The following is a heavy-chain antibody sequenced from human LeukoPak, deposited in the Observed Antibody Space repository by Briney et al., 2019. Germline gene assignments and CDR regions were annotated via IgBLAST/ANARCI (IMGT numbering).Heavy chain of an antibody. CDR2: FDPEDGET. CDR3: ATSGADYDFWSGYPLDY. J-gene: IGHJ4*02. D-gene: IGHD3-3*01. V-gene: IGHV1-24*01. CDR1: GYTLTELS. Sequence: GASVKVSCKVSGYTLTELSMHWVRQAPGKGLEWMGGFDPEDGETIYAQKFQGRVTMTEDTSTDTACMELSSLRSEDTAVYYCATSGADYDFWSGYPLDYWGQGTLVTVSS.